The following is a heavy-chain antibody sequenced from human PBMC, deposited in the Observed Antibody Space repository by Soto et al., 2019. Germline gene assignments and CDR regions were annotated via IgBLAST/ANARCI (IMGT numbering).Heavy chain of an antibody. D-gene: IGHD3-16*01. CDR1: GYTFTGYY. CDR2: INPNSGGT. J-gene: IGHJ5*01. CDR3: ARSALDDDAYHYLDS. Sequence: ASVKVSCKASGYTFTGYYMHWVRQAPGQGLEWMGWINPNSGGTNYAQKFQGRVTMTRDTSISTAYMELRSLRSDDTGMYYCARSALDDDAYHYLDSLGQGTLV. V-gene: IGHV1-2*02.